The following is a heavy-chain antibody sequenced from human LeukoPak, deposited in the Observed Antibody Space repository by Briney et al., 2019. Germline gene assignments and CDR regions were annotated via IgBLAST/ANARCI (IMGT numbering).Heavy chain of an antibody. Sequence: ASVKVSCKVSGYTLTELSMHWVRQGPGKGLEWLGGFDPEVGETIYAQKFQGRVTMTEDTSTDTAYMELSSLRSEDTAVYYCATVPHYYDSSGYYFHRPIDYWGQGTLVIVSS. CDR1: GYTLTELS. V-gene: IGHV1-24*01. D-gene: IGHD3-22*01. CDR2: FDPEVGET. J-gene: IGHJ4*02. CDR3: ATVPHYYDSSGYYFHRPIDY.